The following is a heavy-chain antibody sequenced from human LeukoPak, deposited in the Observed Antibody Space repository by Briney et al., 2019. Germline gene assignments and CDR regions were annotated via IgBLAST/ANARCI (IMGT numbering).Heavy chain of an antibody. D-gene: IGHD1-14*01. V-gene: IGHV4-4*09. J-gene: IGHJ4*02. Sequence: SETLSLTCTVSGASISTYYWTWVRQPPGKGLEWIGSMYTSVTTKYNPSLKSRGTISVDTSKNRSSLNLTSVSAADTAVYYCARHLAPYRPFHDWGQGSLVTVSS. CDR3: ARHLAPYRPFHD. CDR2: MYTSVTT. CDR1: GASISTYY.